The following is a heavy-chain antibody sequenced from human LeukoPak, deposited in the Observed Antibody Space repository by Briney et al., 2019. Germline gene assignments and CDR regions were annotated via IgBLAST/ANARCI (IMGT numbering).Heavy chain of an antibody. J-gene: IGHJ4*02. D-gene: IGHD3-10*01. CDR3: ARGEYGSGSYHIDY. CDR1: GFTFSNYS. Sequence: GGSLRLSCAASGFTFSNYSMNWVRQAPGKGLEWVSYISRSSTTIYYADSVKGRFTISRDNAKNSLYLQMNSLRAEDTAVYYCARGEYGSGSYHIDYWGQGTLVTVSS. V-gene: IGHV3-48*01. CDR2: ISRSSTTI.